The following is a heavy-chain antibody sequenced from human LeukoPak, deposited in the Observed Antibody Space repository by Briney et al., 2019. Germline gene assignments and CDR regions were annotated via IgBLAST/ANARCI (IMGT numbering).Heavy chain of an antibody. D-gene: IGHD1-26*01. V-gene: IGHV3-48*04. J-gene: IGHJ4*02. Sequence: GGSLRLSCAASGFTFNTYAMNWVRQAPGKGLEWVSYIGSSGSTIYYADSVKGRFTISRDNAKNSLYLQMNSLRAEDTAVYYCARDRYVGTTTAGDSDSWGQGTLVTVSS. CDR3: ARDRYVGTTTAGDSDS. CDR2: IGSSGSTI. CDR1: GFTFNTYA.